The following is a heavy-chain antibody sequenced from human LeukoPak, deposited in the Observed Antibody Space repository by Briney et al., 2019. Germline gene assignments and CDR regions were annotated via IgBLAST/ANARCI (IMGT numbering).Heavy chain of an antibody. Sequence: ASVKVSCKASGYTFTGYYMHWVRQAPGQGLEWMGWINPNSGGINYAQKFQGRVTMTRDTSISTAYMELSRLRSDDTAVYYCARDALPYYDSSGYYKTHDAFDIWGQGTTVTVSS. J-gene: IGHJ3*02. CDR3: ARDALPYYDSSGYYKTHDAFDI. D-gene: IGHD3-22*01. V-gene: IGHV1-2*02. CDR2: INPNSGGI. CDR1: GYTFTGYY.